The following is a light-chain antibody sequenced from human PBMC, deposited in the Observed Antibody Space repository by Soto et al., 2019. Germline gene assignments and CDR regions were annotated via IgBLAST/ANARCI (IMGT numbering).Light chain of an antibody. Sequence: QSALTQPPSASGSPGQSVTISCTGTSSDVGGHNYVSWYQQRPGKAPKLIIYEVTQRPSGVSDRFSGSKSGNTATLTVSGLQAEEEADYHCSSYAGINTMVFGGGTKLTVL. V-gene: IGLV2-8*01. CDR1: SSDVGGHNY. CDR2: EVT. CDR3: SSYAGINTMV. J-gene: IGLJ2*01.